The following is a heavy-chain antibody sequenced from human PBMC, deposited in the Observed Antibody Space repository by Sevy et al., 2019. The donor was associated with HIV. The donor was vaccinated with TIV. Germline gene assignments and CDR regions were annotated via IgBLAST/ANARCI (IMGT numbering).Heavy chain of an antibody. Sequence: GGSLRLSCEASGFTFSSYEMNWVRQPPGKGLEWVSYISSSGNTIKYADTVKGRFTISRDNAKNSLYMQMNSLRAEDTAVYYCARVDANYDKGFDPWGQGTLVTVSS. D-gene: IGHD3-22*01. CDR2: ISSSGNTI. CDR1: GFTFSSYE. CDR3: ARVDANYDKGFDP. V-gene: IGHV3-48*03. J-gene: IGHJ5*02.